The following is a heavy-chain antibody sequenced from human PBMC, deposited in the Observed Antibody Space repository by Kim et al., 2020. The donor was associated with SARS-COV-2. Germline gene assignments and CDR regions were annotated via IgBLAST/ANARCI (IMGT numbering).Heavy chain of an antibody. D-gene: IGHD2-2*01. CDR2: ISGSGDST. V-gene: IGHV3-23*01. Sequence: GGSLRLSCAASGFTFSTYGMTWVRQAPGKGLEWVSGISGSGDSTYYADSVKARFTISRDNIKNTLYLHMDSLRAEDTALYYCAKMGCSSSSCYVAYWGQGTLVTVSS. CDR1: GFTFSTYG. CDR3: AKMGCSSSSCYVAY. J-gene: IGHJ4*02.